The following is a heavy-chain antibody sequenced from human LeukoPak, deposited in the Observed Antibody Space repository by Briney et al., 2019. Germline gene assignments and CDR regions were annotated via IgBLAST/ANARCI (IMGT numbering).Heavy chain of an antibody. Sequence: SETLSLTCTVSGGSIGGYYWHWIRQPPGKGLEWIGYISSTGSTTYNPSLKSRVTISVDTSKKQFSLRLSSVTAADTAVYYCVRDSGHFDYWGQGTLVTVSS. CDR2: ISSTGST. V-gene: IGHV4-59*01. CDR1: GGSIGGYY. CDR3: VRDSGHFDY. D-gene: IGHD6-19*01. J-gene: IGHJ4*02.